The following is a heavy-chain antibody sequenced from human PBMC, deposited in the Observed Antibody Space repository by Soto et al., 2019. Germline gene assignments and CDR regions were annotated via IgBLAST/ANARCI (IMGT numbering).Heavy chain of an antibody. D-gene: IGHD3-10*01. Sequence: EVQLLDSGGGLVQPGGSLSLSCAAPGFTFSGYALTWVRQAPGEGLEWVSAICGGGDATFYADSVKGRFTISRDNSKNTLYLQMNTLRAEDTAVYYCARKVSGSTGRPDLWYFDLWGRGTLVTVSS. V-gene: IGHV3-23*01. J-gene: IGHJ2*01. CDR2: ICGGGDAT. CDR3: ARKVSGSTGRPDLWYFDL. CDR1: GFTFSGYA.